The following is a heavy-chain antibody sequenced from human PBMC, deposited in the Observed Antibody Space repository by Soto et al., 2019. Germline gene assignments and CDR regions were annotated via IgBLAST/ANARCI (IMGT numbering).Heavy chain of an antibody. J-gene: IGHJ4*02. CDR1: GFTFSSYA. Sequence: GGSLRLSCAASGFTFSSYAMSWVRQAPGKGLEWVSAISGSGGSTYYADSVKGRFTISRDNTKNTLYLQMNSLRAEDTAVYYCAKVLGSYDYIWGSYRSSFWPIDYWGQGTLVTVSS. CDR2: ISGSGGST. V-gene: IGHV3-23*01. CDR3: AKVLGSYDYIWGSYRSSFWPIDY. D-gene: IGHD3-16*02.